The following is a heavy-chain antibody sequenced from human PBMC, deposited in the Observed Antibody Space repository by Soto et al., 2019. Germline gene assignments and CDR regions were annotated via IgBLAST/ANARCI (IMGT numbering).Heavy chain of an antibody. CDR1: GFTFSSYA. Sequence: GGSLRLSCAASGFTFSSYAMSWVRQAPGKGLEWVSAISGSGGSTYYADSVKGRFTISRDNSKNTLYLQMNSLRAEDTAVYYCAKGTARGAYYSDSSGPPADCWGQGTLVTVSS. V-gene: IGHV3-23*01. J-gene: IGHJ4*02. D-gene: IGHD3-22*01. CDR3: AKGTARGAYYSDSSGPPADC. CDR2: ISGSGGST.